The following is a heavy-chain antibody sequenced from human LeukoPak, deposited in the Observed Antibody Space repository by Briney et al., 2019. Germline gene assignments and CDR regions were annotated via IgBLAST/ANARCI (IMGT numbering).Heavy chain of an antibody. CDR2: INPSGGST. V-gene: IGHV1-46*01. D-gene: IGHD2-2*01. J-gene: IGHJ3*02. CDR3: AREFVVPASRNAFDI. CDR1: GYTFTSYY. Sequence: ASVKVSCKASGYTFTSYYMHWVRQAPGQGLEWMGIINPSGGSTSYAQKFQGRVTMTRDTSTSTVYMELSSLRSEDTAVYYCAREFVVPASRNAFDIWGQGTMVTVSS.